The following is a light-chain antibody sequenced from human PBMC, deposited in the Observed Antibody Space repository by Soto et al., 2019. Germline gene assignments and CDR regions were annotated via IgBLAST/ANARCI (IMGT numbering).Light chain of an antibody. V-gene: IGLV1-47*02. CDR2: SYN. J-gene: IGLJ3*02. CDR1: NSNIGSNF. CDR3: YSYAGRNIWV. Sequence: QSVLTQPPSASGTPGQRVTISCSGTNSNIGSNFVYWYQHLPGTTPKLLVFSYNQRPSGVPDRFSGSKSGSSASLAISGLRSEDEADYYCYSYAGRNIWVFGGGTKLTVL.